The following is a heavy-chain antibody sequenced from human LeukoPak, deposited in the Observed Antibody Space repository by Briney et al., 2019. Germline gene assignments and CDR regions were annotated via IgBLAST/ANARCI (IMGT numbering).Heavy chain of an antibody. CDR1: DGSISSYY. D-gene: IGHD5-18*01. V-gene: IGHV4-4*09. CDR3: ARRKSGDPRRGYSYGFGWFDP. J-gene: IGHJ5*02. CDR2: IYTSGST. Sequence: SETLSLTCTVSDGSISSYYWSWIRQPPGKGLEWIGYIYTSGSTNYNPSLKSRVTISVDTSKNQFSLKLSSVTAADTAVYYYARRKSGDPRRGYSYGFGWFDPWGQGTLVTVSS.